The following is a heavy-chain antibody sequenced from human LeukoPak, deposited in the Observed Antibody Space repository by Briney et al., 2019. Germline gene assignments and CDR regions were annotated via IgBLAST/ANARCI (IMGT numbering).Heavy chain of an antibody. Sequence: PSETLSLTCTVSGGSISSSSYYWGWIRQPPGKGLEWIGSIYYSGSTYYNPSLKSRVTISVDTSKNQLSLKLSSVTAADTAVYYCASSELVRGYYFDYRGQGTLVTVSS. J-gene: IGHJ4*02. D-gene: IGHD6-6*01. CDR1: GGSISSSSYY. CDR2: IYYSGST. V-gene: IGHV4-39*01. CDR3: ASSELVRGYYFDY.